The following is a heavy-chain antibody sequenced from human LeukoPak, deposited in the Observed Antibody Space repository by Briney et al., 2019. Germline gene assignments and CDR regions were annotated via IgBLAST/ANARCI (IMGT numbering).Heavy chain of an antibody. CDR2: VYHTGAS. D-gene: IGHD2-8*01. V-gene: IGHV4-59*01. J-gene: IGHJ4*02. CDR3: TRVVNGGHFDY. Sequence: SETLSLTCSVSGASINNYYWTWIRQPPGEGLEWIGYVYHTGASGYHPSLKSRVAMSLDTSKNQVSLNLRSVTAADTAVYFCTRVVNGGHFDYWGQGTLVTVSS. CDR1: GASINNYY.